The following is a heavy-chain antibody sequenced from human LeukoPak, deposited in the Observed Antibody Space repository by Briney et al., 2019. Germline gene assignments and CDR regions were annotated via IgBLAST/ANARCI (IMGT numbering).Heavy chain of an antibody. CDR1: GFTFSSYS. J-gene: IGHJ4*02. V-gene: IGHV3-48*01. D-gene: IGHD6-13*01. CDR2: ISSSSSTI. Sequence: GGSLRLSCAASGFTFSSYSMNWVRQAPGKGLEWVSYISSSSSTIYYADSVKGRFTISRDNAKNSLYLQMNSLRAEDTAVYYCAREDRGVFIAAAGTGDYWGQGTLVTVSS. CDR3: AREDRGVFIAAAGTGDY.